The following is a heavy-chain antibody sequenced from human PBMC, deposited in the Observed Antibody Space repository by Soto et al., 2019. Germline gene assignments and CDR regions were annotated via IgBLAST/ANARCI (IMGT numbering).Heavy chain of an antibody. CDR3: GRVWEREYYDLRSGDDPADWFAT. Sequence: QVQLVQSGAEVKKPGATVKVSCKAAGYTFTSYGISWVRHATGQGLEWMVLISAYNGNTNYAQKIQCRVNMTTDTPTITAYMEMRSMRSDDASVNDCGRVWEREYYDLRSGDDPADWFATCGQGTLVTVSS. D-gene: IGHD3-3*01. J-gene: IGHJ5*02. CDR1: GYTFTSYG. CDR2: ISAYNGNT. V-gene: IGHV1-18*04.